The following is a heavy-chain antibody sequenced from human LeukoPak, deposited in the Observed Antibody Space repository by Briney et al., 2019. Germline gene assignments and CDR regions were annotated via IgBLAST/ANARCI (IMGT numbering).Heavy chain of an antibody. CDR2: MSPRSGST. CDR1: GYTFTRNY. CDR3: ARTPPNWGADY. V-gene: IGHV1-8*01. D-gene: IGHD7-27*01. J-gene: IGHJ4*02. Sequence: ASVKVSCKASGYTFTRNYINWLRQAPGQGPEWMGWMSPRSGSTGYAQKFQGRVAMTSDTSISTAYMELSRLTSDDTAVYYCARTPPNWGADYWGQGTLVTVSS.